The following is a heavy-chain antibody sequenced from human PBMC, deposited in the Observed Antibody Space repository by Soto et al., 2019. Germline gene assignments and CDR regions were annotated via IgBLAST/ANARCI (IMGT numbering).Heavy chain of an antibody. V-gene: IGHV3-21*01. J-gene: IGHJ6*02. CDR2: ISSSSSYI. Sequence: EVQLVESGGGLVQPGGSLRLSCAASGFTFSSYSMNWVRQAPGKGLEWVSSISSSSSYIYYADSVKGRFTISRDNAKNSLYLQMNSLRAEDTAVYYCARDLNIAARPAIGMDVWGQGTTVTVSS. CDR1: GFTFSSYS. CDR3: ARDLNIAARPAIGMDV. D-gene: IGHD6-6*01.